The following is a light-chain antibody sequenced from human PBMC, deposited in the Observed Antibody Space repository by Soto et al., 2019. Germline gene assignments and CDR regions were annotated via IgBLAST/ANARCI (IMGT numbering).Light chain of an antibody. CDR1: QSISAW. CDR3: QKYHTYRT. V-gene: IGKV1-5*03. J-gene: IGKJ1*01. Sequence: DIQMTQSHSILSASVGDRVAITCRASQSISAWVAWYQQKAGKAPKLLIYQASLLESGVPSRLSGSGSGTEFTLTISSLQPDDIATYYCQKYHTYRTFGQGTKVDIK. CDR2: QAS.